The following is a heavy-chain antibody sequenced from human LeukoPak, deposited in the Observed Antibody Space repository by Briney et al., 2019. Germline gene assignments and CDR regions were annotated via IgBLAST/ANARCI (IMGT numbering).Heavy chain of an antibody. J-gene: IGHJ4*02. V-gene: IGHV4-34*01. CDR2: INHSGST. CDR3: ARGLADY. CDR1: GGSFSGYY. Sequence: SETLSLTCAVYGGSFSGYYWSWIRQPPGKGLEWIGEINHSGSTNYNPSLKSRVTISVDTSKNQFSLKLSSVTAADTAVYYRARGLADYWGQGTLVTVSS.